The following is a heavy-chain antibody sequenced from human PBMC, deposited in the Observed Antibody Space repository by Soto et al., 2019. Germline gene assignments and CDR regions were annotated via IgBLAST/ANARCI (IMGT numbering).Heavy chain of an antibody. CDR1: GGSISGYY. CDR3: TGHAIIPKMRYGMDV. J-gene: IGHJ6*02. D-gene: IGHD2-2*02. V-gene: IGHV4-59*08. CDR2: IFDRGTT. Sequence: QVQLQESGPGLVKPSETLFLICTASGGSISGYYWSWIRQPLEVGLAWIGYIFDRGTTLYTPSLQSRVAISVDPSKNHFSLRLSSVNDSDTAVDYCTGHAIIPKMRYGMDVWGQGATVTVSS.